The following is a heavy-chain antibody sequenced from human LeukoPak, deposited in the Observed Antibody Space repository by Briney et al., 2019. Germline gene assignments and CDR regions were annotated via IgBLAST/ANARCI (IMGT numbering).Heavy chain of an antibody. CDR3: AKEREYYDFWSGYYTGGHYFDY. CDR1: GFTFSSYA. CDR2: ISGSGGST. D-gene: IGHD3-3*01. Sequence: PGGSLRLSCAASGFTFSSYAMSWVRQAPGKGLEWVSAISGSGGSTYYADSVKGRFTISRDNSKNTLYLQMNSLRAEDTAVYYCAKEREYYDFWSGYYTGGHYFDYWGQGTLVTVSS. V-gene: IGHV3-23*01. J-gene: IGHJ4*02.